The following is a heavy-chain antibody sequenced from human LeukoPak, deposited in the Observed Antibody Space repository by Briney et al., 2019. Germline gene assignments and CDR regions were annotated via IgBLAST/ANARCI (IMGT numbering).Heavy chain of an antibody. CDR1: GGSISSYY. CDR3: ARHGSSWYYFDY. D-gene: IGHD6-13*01. V-gene: IGHV4-59*01. Sequence: SETLSLTCTVSGGSISSYYWSWIRQPPGKGLEWIGYIYYSGSTNYNPSLKSRVTISVDTSKNQFSLKLSSVTAADTAVYYCARHGSSWYYFDYWSQGTLVTVSS. J-gene: IGHJ4*02. CDR2: IYYSGST.